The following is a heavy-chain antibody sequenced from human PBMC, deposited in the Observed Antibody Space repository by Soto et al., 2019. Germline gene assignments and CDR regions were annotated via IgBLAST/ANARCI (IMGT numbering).Heavy chain of an antibody. Sequence: ASVKVSCKASGYTFTTHAMHWVRQAPGQSLEWMGWINGGTGQTKHSQRFQGRVNITRDTSASTAYMELSSLRSEDTAVYYCARGKGMQENYYYYGLDIWGQGTTVTVSS. J-gene: IGHJ6*02. V-gene: IGHV1-3*01. CDR3: ARGKGMQENYYYYGLDI. CDR1: GYTFTTHA. CDR2: INGGTGQT.